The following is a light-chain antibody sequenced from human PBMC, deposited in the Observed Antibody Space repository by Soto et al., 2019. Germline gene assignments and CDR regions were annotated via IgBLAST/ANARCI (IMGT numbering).Light chain of an antibody. CDR2: GNN. CDR1: SSNIGAGYD. V-gene: IGLV1-40*01. CDR3: QSYDSSLSAHYV. Sequence: SVLTQPPSVSGAPGQRVTTSCTGRSSNIGAGYDVHWYQQLPGTAPKLLIYGNNNRPSGVPDRFSGSKSGTSASLAITGLQAEDEADYYCQSYDSSLSAHYVFGTGTKVTVL. J-gene: IGLJ1*01.